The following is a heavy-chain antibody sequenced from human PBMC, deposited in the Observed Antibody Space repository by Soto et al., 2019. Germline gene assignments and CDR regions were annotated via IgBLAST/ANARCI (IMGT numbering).Heavy chain of an antibody. D-gene: IGHD2-8*02. CDR2: INPSGGST. V-gene: IGHV1-46*01. J-gene: IGHJ4*02. CDR3: ARDTWWVSVGFWPNTYYFDF. Sequence: GASVKVSCKASGYTFTSYYMHWVRQAPGQGLEWMGIINPSGGSTSYAQKFQGRVTMTRDTSTSTVYMELSSLRSEDTAVYYCARDTWWVSVGFWPNTYYFDFWGQGTLVTVSS. CDR1: GYTFTSYY.